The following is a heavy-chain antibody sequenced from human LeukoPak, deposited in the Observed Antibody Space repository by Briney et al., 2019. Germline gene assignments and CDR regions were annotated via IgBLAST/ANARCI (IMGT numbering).Heavy chain of an antibody. J-gene: IGHJ5*02. D-gene: IGHD2-2*01. V-gene: IGHV1-2*02. Sequence: GASVKVSCKASGYTFTGYYMHWVRQAPGQGLEWMGWINPNSGGTNYAQKFQGRVTMTRDTSISTAYMELSRLRSDDTAVYYCARGLGYCSSTRCYVAKGDWFDPWGQGTLVTVSS. CDR2: INPNSGGT. CDR3: ARGLGYCSSTRCYVAKGDWFDP. CDR1: GYTFTGYY.